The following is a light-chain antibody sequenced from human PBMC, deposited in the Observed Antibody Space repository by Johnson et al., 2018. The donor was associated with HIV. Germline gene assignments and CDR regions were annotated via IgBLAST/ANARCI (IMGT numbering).Light chain of an antibody. CDR2: ENN. Sequence: QSVLTQPPSVSAAPGQKVTISCSGSSSNIGNNYVSWYQQLPGTAPKLLIYENNKRPSGIPDRFSGSKSGPSATLGITGLQTVDEADYYCGTWDSSLSSYVFGTGTKVTVL. CDR1: SSNIGNNY. V-gene: IGLV1-51*02. CDR3: GTWDSSLSSYV. J-gene: IGLJ1*01.